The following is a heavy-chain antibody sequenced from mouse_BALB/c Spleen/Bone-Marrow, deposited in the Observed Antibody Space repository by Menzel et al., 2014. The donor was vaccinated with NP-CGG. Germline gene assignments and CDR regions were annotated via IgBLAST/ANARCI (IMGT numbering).Heavy chain of an antibody. CDR2: ILPGSGSS. CDR1: GYTFSNYW. CDR3: ARTADGYYYAMDY. J-gene: IGHJ4*01. Sequence: VNVVESGAELMKPGASVKISCKATGYTFSNYWLEWIKQRPGHGLEWIGEILPGSGSSNYNEKLKGKATFTADTSSNTAYMQLSSLTSEDSAVYYCARTADGYYYAMDYWGQGTSVTVSS. V-gene: IGHV1-9*01. D-gene: IGHD2-3*01.